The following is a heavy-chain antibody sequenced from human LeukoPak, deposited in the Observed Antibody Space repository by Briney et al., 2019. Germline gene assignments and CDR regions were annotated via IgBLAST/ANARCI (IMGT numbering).Heavy chain of an antibody. J-gene: IGHJ4*02. D-gene: IGHD6-13*01. V-gene: IGHV3-21*03. Sequence: GGSLRLSCTVSGFTVSTNSMSWVRQAPGKGLEWVSSISSSSSYIYFADSVKGRFTISRDNAKNSLYLQMNSLRAEDTAVYYCTTSERGYSEYWGQGTLVTVSS. CDR3: TTSERGYSEY. CDR2: ISSSSSYI. CDR1: GFTVSTNS.